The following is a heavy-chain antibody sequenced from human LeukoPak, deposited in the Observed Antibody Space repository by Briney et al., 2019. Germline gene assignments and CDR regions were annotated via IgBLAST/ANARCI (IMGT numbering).Heavy chain of an antibody. CDR2: ISSNGDST. Sequence: GGPLRLSCAASGFTFSRYAIHWVRQAPGKGLEFVSVISSNGDSTYYANSVKGRFTISRDNSKNTLYLQMGSLRAEDTAVYYCARVRPGYDLYYFDYWGQGALVTVSS. CDR1: GFTFSRYA. V-gene: IGHV3-64*01. J-gene: IGHJ4*02. D-gene: IGHD3-16*01. CDR3: ARVRPGYDLYYFDY.